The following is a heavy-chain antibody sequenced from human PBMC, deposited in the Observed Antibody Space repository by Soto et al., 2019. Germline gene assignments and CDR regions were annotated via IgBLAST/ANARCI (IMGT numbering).Heavy chain of an antibody. CDR3: ARDKRSSGWYEDY. CDR2: ISSSSSYI. CDR1: GFTFSSYS. J-gene: IGHJ4*02. D-gene: IGHD6-19*01. V-gene: IGHV3-21*01. Sequence: EVQLVESGGGLVKPGGSLRLSCAASGFTFSSYSMNWVRQAPGKGREWVSSISSSSSYIYYADSVKGRFTISRDNAKNSLYLQMNSLRAEDTAVYYCARDKRSSGWYEDYWGQGTLVTVSS.